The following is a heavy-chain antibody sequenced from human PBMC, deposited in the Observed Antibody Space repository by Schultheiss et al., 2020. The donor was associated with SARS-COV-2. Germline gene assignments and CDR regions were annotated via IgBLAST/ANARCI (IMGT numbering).Heavy chain of an antibody. CDR3: ARGSHYYDSSGYYFDY. Sequence: SETLSLTCTVSGGSISSYYWSWIRQPPGKGLEWIGYIYYSGSTNYNPSLKSRVTISVDTSKNQFSLKLSSVTAADTAVYYCARGSHYYDSSGYYFDYWGQGTLVTGSS. J-gene: IGHJ4*02. CDR1: GGSISSYY. D-gene: IGHD3-22*01. V-gene: IGHV4-59*01. CDR2: IYYSGST.